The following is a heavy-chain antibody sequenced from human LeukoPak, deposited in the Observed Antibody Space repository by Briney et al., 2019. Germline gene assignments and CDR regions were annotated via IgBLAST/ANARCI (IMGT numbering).Heavy chain of an antibody. D-gene: IGHD4-11*01. CDR3: ARGTMVTVNFDY. V-gene: IGHV3-21*01. J-gene: IGHJ4*02. CDR1: GFTFSSYT. CDR2: ISSSGDYI. Sequence: PGGSLRLSCAASGFTFSSYTLNWVRQAPGKGLEWVSSISSSGDYIYYADSMNGRFTISRENAKKSLYLQMNSLRAEDTAVYYCARGTMVTVNFDYWGQGTLVTVSS.